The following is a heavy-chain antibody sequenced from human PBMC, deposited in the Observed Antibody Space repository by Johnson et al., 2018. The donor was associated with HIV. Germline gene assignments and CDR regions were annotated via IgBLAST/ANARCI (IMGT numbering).Heavy chain of an antibody. CDR2: IWYAGSNK. CDR3: AKPLEMATISDAFDI. V-gene: IGHV3-33*06. CDR1: GFTFSYYG. Sequence: QVQLVESGGGVVQPGRSLRLSCAASGFTFSYYGMHWVRQAPGKGLEWVAVIWYAGSNKNYADSVKGRFTISRDNSKNTLYLQMNSLRAEDTAVYYCAKPLEMATISDAFDIWGQGTMVTVSS. D-gene: IGHD5-24*01. J-gene: IGHJ3*02.